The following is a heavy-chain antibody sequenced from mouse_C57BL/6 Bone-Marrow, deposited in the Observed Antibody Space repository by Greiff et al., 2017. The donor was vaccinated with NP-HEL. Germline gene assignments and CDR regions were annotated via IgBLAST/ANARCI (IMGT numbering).Heavy chain of an antibody. CDR3: ASWGNGNYGTRYFDV. J-gene: IGHJ1*03. CDR1: GFNIKNTY. D-gene: IGHD2-1*01. CDR2: IDPANGNT. Sequence: VQLQQSVAELVRPGASVKLSCTASGFNIKNTYMHWVKQRPEQGLEWIGRIDPANGNTKYAPKFQGKATITADTSSNTAYLQLSSLTSEDTAIYYCASWGNGNYGTRYFDVWGTGTTVTVSS. V-gene: IGHV14-3*01.